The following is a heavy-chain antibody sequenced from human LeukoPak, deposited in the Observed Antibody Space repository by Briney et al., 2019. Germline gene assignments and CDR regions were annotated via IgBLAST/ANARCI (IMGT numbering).Heavy chain of an antibody. D-gene: IGHD3-3*01. CDR2: LSNDGSNK. CDR3: ARDVEAIWSGYLSYNWFDP. J-gene: IGHJ5*02. Sequence: GRSLRLSCAASGFTFSSYGMHWVRQAPGKGLEWVAVLSNDGSNKYYADSVKGRFTISRDNSKNTLYLQMNSLRAEDTAVYYCARDVEAIWSGYLSYNWFDPWGQGTLVTVSS. CDR1: GFTFSSYG. V-gene: IGHV3-30*03.